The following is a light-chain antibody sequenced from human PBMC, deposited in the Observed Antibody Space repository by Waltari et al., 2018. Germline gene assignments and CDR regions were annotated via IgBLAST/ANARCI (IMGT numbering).Light chain of an antibody. Sequence: EIVLTQSPATLSLSPGGRATLSCRASQTVRTYLAWYQQKPGQAPRLLIFDASSRATGIPAKFSGSGSGTDFTLNVSNLEPEDFAIYYCQQRSNWPYTFGQGTRVEIK. CDR1: QTVRTY. J-gene: IGKJ2*01. CDR2: DAS. CDR3: QQRSNWPYT. V-gene: IGKV3-11*01.